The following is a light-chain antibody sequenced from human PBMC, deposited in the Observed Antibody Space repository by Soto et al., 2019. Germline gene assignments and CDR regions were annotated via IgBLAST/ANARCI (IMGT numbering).Light chain of an antibody. CDR1: QTLSSSY. CDR2: GAS. CDR3: QQWFT. V-gene: IGKV3-20*01. Sequence: EVVLTQSPGTLSLSPGQRATLSCRASQTLSSSYLAWYQRKPGQAPRLLIYGASSRATGIPDRFSGSGSGTVFSLTISRLEPEDFAVYYCQQWFTFGPGTKVDIK. J-gene: IGKJ3*01.